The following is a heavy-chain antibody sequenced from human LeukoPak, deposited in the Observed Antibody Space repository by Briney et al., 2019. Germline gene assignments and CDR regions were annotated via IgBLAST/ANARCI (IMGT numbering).Heavy chain of an antibody. Sequence: SVKVSCKASGGTFSSYAISWVRQAPGQGLEWMGGIIPIFGTANYAQKFQGRVTITADESTSTAYMELSSLRSEDTAVYYCARAPRLYCSGGSCHSVGSPWKNMDVWGQGTTVTVSS. CDR1: GGTFSSYA. CDR3: ARAPRLYCSGGSCHSVGSPWKNMDV. V-gene: IGHV1-69*01. CDR2: IIPIFGTA. D-gene: IGHD2-15*01. J-gene: IGHJ6*02.